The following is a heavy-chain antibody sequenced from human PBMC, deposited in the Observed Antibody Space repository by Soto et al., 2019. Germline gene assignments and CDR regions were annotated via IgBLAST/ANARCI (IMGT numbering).Heavy chain of an antibody. CDR2: INRDGSTI. V-gene: IGHV3-74*01. CDR1: GFTLSSHW. J-gene: IGHJ3*02. CDR3: ARVADCTYSSNCNGRAALDM. Sequence: EVQLVESGGGLAQPGGSLRLSCAASGFTLSSHWMHWVRQAPGKGLVCVSRINRDGSTINYDDSVRGRYTISRDNAKNTLSLQMNSLRAEDTAVYYCARVADCTYSSNCNGRAALDMWGQGTMVTVSS. D-gene: IGHD6-13*01.